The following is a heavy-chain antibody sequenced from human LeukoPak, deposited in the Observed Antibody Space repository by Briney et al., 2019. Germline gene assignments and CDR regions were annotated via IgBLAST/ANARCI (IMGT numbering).Heavy chain of an antibody. J-gene: IGHJ4*02. D-gene: IGHD3-10*01. Sequence: GGSLRLSCAASGFTVSSNYMSWVRQAPGKGLEWVSVIYSGGSTYYADSVKGRFTISRDNSKNTLYLQMNSLRAEDTAVYYCASRGSRVEEKRGDYWGQGTLVTVSS. CDR3: ASRGSRVEEKRGDY. CDR2: IYSGGST. CDR1: GFTVSSNY. V-gene: IGHV3-66*01.